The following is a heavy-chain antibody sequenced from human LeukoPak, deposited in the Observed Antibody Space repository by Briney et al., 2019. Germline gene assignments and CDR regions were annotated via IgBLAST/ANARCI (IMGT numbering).Heavy chain of an antibody. V-gene: IGHV3-48*01. CDR1: GLTFSTHG. CDR2: ISPSTSAI. Sequence: GGSLRLSCVASGLTFSTHGMNWVRQAPGKGLDWISYISPSTSAIYYANSVKGRFTISRDNAKNSLYLQMNSLRAEDTAVYYCASWAGAATGFSGPFDYWGQGILGTVSS. D-gene: IGHD6-13*01. J-gene: IGHJ4*02. CDR3: ASWAGAATGFSGPFDY.